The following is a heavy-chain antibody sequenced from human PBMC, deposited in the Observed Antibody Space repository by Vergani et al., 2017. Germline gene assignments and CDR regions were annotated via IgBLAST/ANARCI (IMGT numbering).Heavy chain of an antibody. J-gene: IGHJ5*02. D-gene: IGHD6-19*01. Sequence: QLQLQESGPGLVQPSAILSLTCSVSGASIRSSNYYLGWIRQPPGKGLEWIASIYYSGSTYYNPSLKSRVTISVDTSKNQFSLKLSSVTAADTAVYFCARHSTVEWLVKLGWIDPWGQGILVTVSS. CDR1: GASIRSSNYY. CDR2: IYYSGST. CDR3: ARHSTVEWLVKLGWIDP. V-gene: IGHV4-39*01.